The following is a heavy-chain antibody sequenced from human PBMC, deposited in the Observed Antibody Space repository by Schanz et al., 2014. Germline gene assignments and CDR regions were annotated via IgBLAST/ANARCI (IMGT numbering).Heavy chain of an antibody. D-gene: IGHD1-26*01. V-gene: IGHV3-33*08. CDR1: GFIFGSSV. Sequence: VQLLESGGGLIQPGGSLRLSCAASGFIFGSSVMAWVRQAPGKGLEWVAILWHDGSKKYYADSVKGRFTISRDNSKNTLFLQMNSLRAEDTAVYYCARDHTTESYYSAGPPIDYWGQGTLLTVSS. CDR3: ARDHTTESYYSAGPPIDY. J-gene: IGHJ4*02. CDR2: LWHDGSKK.